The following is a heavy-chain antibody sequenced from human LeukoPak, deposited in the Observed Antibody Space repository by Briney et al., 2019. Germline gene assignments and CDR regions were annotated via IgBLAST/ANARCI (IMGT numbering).Heavy chain of an antibody. V-gene: IGHV4-4*02. D-gene: IGHD5-24*01. Sequence: SGTLSLTCDVSGGSISSSHWWTWVRQPPGKGLEWIGEIYHRGGTDYNPSLKSRVTISLDTSKNQFSLKLTSVTAADTAVYYCARDQMTRSWYFDLWGRGTLVTVSS. CDR3: ARDQMTRSWYFDL. CDR2: IYHRGGT. CDR1: GGSISSSHW. J-gene: IGHJ2*01.